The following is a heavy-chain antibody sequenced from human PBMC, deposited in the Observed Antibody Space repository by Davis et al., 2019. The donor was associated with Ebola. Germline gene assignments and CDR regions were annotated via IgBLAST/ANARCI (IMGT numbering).Heavy chain of an antibody. V-gene: IGHV5-51*01. Sequence: PGGSLRLSCKGSGYKFPNYCIAWVRQMPGKGLEWMGVICPGDSDTRYSPSFQGQVTISADKSITTAYLQWSSLKASDTAIYYCARSRDSSDYSRNALDMWGQGTMVTVS. CDR3: ARSRDSSDYSRNALDM. D-gene: IGHD3-22*01. J-gene: IGHJ3*02. CDR2: ICPGDSDT. CDR1: GYKFPNYC.